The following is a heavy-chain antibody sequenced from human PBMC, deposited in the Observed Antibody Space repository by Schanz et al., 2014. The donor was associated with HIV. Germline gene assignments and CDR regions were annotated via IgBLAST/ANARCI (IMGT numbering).Heavy chain of an antibody. Sequence: EVHLVESGGGVVRPGGSLRLSCVASGFTFRSYAMHWVRQAPGKGLEWVSAISGSGGSTYYADSVRGRFTISRDNSKNTVYLHMSSLRVEDTAVYYCAQEEVPNDCWGQGTLVTVSS. V-gene: IGHV3-23*04. CDR2: ISGSGGST. CDR1: GFTFRSYA. CDR3: AQEEVPNDC. J-gene: IGHJ4*02.